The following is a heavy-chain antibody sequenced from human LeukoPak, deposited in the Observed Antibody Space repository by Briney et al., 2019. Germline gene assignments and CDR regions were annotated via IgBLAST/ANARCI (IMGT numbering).Heavy chain of an antibody. D-gene: IGHD1-7*01. J-gene: IGHJ5*02. V-gene: IGHV3-7*01. CDR1: GFAFSSYW. CDR3: ARGQTTFGP. Sequence: GGSLRLTCAVSGFAFSSYWMSWVRQAPGKGLEWVANIKRDGSEKYYVDSVKGRFTISRDNAKNSLFLQMNSLTAEDTAVYYCARGQTTFGPWGQGTLVTVSS. CDR2: IKRDGSEK.